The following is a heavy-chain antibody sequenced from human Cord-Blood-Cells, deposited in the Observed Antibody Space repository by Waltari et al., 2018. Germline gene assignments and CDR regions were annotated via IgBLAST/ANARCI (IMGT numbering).Heavy chain of an antibody. CDR3: AIGYCSSTSCYDAFDI. V-gene: IGHV4-39*01. D-gene: IGHD2-2*01. J-gene: IGHJ3*02. CDR2: IYYSGST. Sequence: QLQLQESGPGLVKPSETLCLTCTVSGCSISSSSYYWRWSRQPPGKGLEWIGSIYYSGSTYYNPSLKSRVTISVDTSKNQFSLKLSSVTAADTAVYYCAIGYCSSTSCYDAFDIWGQGTMVTVSS. CDR1: GCSISSSSYY.